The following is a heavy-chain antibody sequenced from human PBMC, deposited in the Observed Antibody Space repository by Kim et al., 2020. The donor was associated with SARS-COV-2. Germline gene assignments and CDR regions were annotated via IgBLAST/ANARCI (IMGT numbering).Heavy chain of an antibody. J-gene: IGHJ4*02. CDR2: ISYDGSNK. CDR3: AKGPNRDGFDY. CDR1: GFTFSSYG. V-gene: IGHV3-30*18. Sequence: GGSLRLSCAASGFTFSSYGMHWVRQAPGKGLEWVAVISYDGSNKYYADSVKGRFTISRDNSKNTLYLQMNSLRAEDTAVYYCAKGPNRDGFDYWGQGTLVTVSS.